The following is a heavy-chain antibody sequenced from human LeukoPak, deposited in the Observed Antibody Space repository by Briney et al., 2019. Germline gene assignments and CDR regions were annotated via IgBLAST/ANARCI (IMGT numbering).Heavy chain of an antibody. J-gene: IGHJ4*02. CDR3: ARENSGSYYQFDC. D-gene: IGHD1-26*01. V-gene: IGHV3-21*01. CDR1: GFIFSTYS. CDR2: ISSSTSYI. Sequence: GGSLRLSCAASGFIFSTYSMNWVRQTPGKGLEWVSSISSSTSYIYYADSVKGRFTISRDNAKNSLYLQMNSLRPEDTAVYYCARENSGSYYQFDCWGQGTLVTVSS.